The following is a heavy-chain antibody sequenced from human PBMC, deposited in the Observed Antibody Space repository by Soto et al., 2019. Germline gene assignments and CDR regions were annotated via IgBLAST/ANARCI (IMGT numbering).Heavy chain of an antibody. J-gene: IGHJ4*02. CDR3: AKARTTVTTPDY. Sequence: EVQLLESGGGLVQPGGSLRLSCAASGFTFSTYAMNWVRQAPGKGLEWVSSISGSGSNTYYADSVKGRFTISRDNSKNTLYLQMNSLRAEDTAVYYCAKARTTVTTPDYWGQGTLVTVSS. V-gene: IGHV3-23*01. D-gene: IGHD4-17*01. CDR1: GFTFSTYA. CDR2: ISGSGSNT.